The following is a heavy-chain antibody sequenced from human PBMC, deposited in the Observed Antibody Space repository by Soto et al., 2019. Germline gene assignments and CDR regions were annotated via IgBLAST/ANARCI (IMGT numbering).Heavy chain of an antibody. D-gene: IGHD2-15*01. V-gene: IGHV1-2*02. J-gene: IGHJ3*02. CDR1: GYTFTDYY. CDR3: TRENIANRAGLYDAFDI. CDR2: MNPKSGGA. Sequence: ASVKVSCKTSGYTFTDYYTHWVRQAPGQGLEWMGWMNPKSGGAYFAQKFQGRVTLTRDTSIGTAYIEVNSLTSDDTAVYFCTRENIANRAGLYDAFDIWGQGTTLTVSS.